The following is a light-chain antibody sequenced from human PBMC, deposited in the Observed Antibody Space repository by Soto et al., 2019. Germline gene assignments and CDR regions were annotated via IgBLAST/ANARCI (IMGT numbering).Light chain of an antibody. CDR2: GAS. Sequence: IVLTQSPGTLSLSPGERATLPCRASQSVSSSYLAWYQQKPGQAPRLLVYGASSRATGIPDRFSGSGSGTDFTLTISRLEPEDFAVYYCQQYSTSPTFGEGTRLE. V-gene: IGKV3-20*01. CDR1: QSVSSSY. CDR3: QQYSTSPT. J-gene: IGKJ5*01.